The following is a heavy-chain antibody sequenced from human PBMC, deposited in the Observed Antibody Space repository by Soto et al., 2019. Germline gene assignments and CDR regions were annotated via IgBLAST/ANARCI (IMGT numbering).Heavy chain of an antibody. CDR2: IIPIFGTA. CDR1: GGTFSSYA. D-gene: IGHD3-22*01. V-gene: IGHV1-69*13. Sequence: SVKVSCKASGGTFSSYAISWVRQAPGQGREWMGGIIPIFGTANYAQKFQGRVTITADESTSTAYMELSSLRSEDTAVYYCARASQMVINPYYYPMDVWGQGTTVTVSS. CDR3: ARASQMVINPYYYPMDV. J-gene: IGHJ6*02.